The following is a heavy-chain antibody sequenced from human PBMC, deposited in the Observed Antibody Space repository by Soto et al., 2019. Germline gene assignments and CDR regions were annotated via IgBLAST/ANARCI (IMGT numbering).Heavy chain of an antibody. Sequence: QVRLQESGPGLVEPSGTLSLTCAVSGDSVSSSSCWSWVRQAPGKGLEWIGEIYHSGTFNYNPSRASRVSVSVDKSRNQLSLNLKSVTAADPAVYYCVRSVPAATWQYSGMDVWGQGTTVTVSS. D-gene: IGHD2-2*01. V-gene: IGHV4-4*02. CDR3: VRSVPAATWQYSGMDV. J-gene: IGHJ6*02. CDR2: IYHSGTF. CDR1: GDSVSSSSC.